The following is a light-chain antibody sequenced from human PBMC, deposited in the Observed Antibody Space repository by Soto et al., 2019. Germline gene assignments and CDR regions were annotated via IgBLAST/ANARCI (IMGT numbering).Light chain of an antibody. CDR2: DAS. V-gene: IGKV3-11*01. J-gene: IGKJ5*01. CDR3: QQRSSWPQIT. Sequence: EILLTQSPATLSFSPGERATLSCRASQSVSSYLAWYQQKPGQAPRLLIYDASNRATGIPARFSGSGSGTDFTLTISSLEPEDFAVYYCQQRSSWPQITFGQGTRLEIK. CDR1: QSVSSY.